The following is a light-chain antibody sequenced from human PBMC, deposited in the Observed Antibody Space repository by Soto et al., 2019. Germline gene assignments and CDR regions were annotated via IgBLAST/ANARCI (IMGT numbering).Light chain of an antibody. Sequence: EIVLTQSPGTLSLSLGERATLSCRASQSVSSSYLAWYQQKPGQAPRLLVYGASSRATGIPDRFSGSGSGTDFTLTISRLEPEDVAVYYCQQYGSSLFTFGPGTKVD. CDR3: QQYGSSLFT. CDR1: QSVSSSY. CDR2: GAS. V-gene: IGKV3-20*01. J-gene: IGKJ3*01.